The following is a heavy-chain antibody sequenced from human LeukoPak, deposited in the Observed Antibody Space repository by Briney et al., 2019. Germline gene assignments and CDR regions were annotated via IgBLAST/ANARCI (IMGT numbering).Heavy chain of an antibody. CDR2: ISSRGTTI. Sequence: GGSPRLSCAASGFSLGDHYMNWIRQAPGKGLEWLSYISSRGTTIYYVDSVKGRLTISRDIAKNSLFLQMDSLRVEDTAIYYCARSSLDYGDYIDAFDIWGQGTMVTVSS. D-gene: IGHD4-17*01. V-gene: IGHV3-11*01. J-gene: IGHJ3*02. CDR1: GFSLGDHY. CDR3: ARSSLDYGDYIDAFDI.